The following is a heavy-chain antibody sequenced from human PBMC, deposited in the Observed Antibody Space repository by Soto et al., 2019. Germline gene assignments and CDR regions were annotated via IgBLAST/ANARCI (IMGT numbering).Heavy chain of an antibody. CDR2: IIPIFGTA. D-gene: IGHD6-13*01. CDR1: GYTLSSSS. V-gene: IGHV1-69*13. CDR3: ATEIRTIAAAGQFDP. J-gene: IGHJ5*02. Sequence: GASLKVCCKSSGYTLSSSSISCVLQNPVQGLEWMGGIIPIFGTANYAQKFQGRVTITADESTSTAYMELSSLRSEDTAVYYCATEIRTIAAAGQFDPWGQGTLVTFSS.